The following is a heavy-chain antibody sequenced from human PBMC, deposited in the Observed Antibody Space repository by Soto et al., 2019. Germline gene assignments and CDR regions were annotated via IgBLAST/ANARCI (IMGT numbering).Heavy chain of an antibody. CDR2: ISSSSYYI. D-gene: IGHD1-20*01. Sequence: PWGSLRLSCAASGFTFSNYNLNWVRQAPGKGLEWVSSISSSSYYIYYADSVKGRFTISRDNTKNSLYLHMNSLRAEDTAVYYCATDLNWPNYWGHGTLVTVSS. CDR1: GFTFSNYN. V-gene: IGHV3-21*01. CDR3: ATDLNWPNY. J-gene: IGHJ4*01.